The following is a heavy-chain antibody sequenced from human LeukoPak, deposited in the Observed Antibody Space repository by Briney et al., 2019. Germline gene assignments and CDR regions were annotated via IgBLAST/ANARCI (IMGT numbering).Heavy chain of an antibody. CDR1: GGSISNYNYY. CDR3: ARVETFYDSSGPVDY. D-gene: IGHD3-22*01. J-gene: IGHJ4*02. Sequence: SETLSLTCTVSGGSISNYNYYWGWIRRPPGKGLEWIGIIYYSGSTYYIPSLKSRVTMSVDTSKNQFSLKLSSVTAADTAVYYCARVETFYDSSGPVDYWGQGTLVTVSS. CDR2: IYYSGST. V-gene: IGHV4-39*07.